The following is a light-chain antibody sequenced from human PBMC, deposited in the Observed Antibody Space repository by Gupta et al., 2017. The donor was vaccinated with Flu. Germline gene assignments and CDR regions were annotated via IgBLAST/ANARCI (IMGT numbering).Light chain of an antibody. CDR1: TSNIGAGFD. CDR2: SSS. J-gene: IGLJ1*01. V-gene: IGLV1-40*01. Sequence: QSLLTQPPSVSGAPGQTVTISCVGSTSNIGAGFDVHWYPHLPGEAPKLLIFSSSVRPSGVPDRISCSNLGPSASLTITGLQAEDEADYYCQSYDISRSAHGVFGTGTKVTVL. CDR3: QSYDISRSAHGV.